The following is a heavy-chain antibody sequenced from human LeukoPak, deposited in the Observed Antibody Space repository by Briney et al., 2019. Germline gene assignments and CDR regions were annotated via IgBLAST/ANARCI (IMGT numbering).Heavy chain of an antibody. CDR1: GFTFSSFA. Sequence: GGSLRLSCAASGFTFSSFAMSWVRQAPGKGLEWVSAISGSGITTYYAGSVKGRFAISRDNSMNILYLQMSSLTDEDTAVYFCAKDLRFGGQGTLVTVSS. D-gene: IGHD3-3*01. CDR3: AKDLRF. CDR2: ISGSGITT. V-gene: IGHV3-23*01. J-gene: IGHJ4*02.